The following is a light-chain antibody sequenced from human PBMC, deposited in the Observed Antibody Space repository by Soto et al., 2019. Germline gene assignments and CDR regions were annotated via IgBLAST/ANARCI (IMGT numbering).Light chain of an antibody. CDR3: QQYYSTPYT. V-gene: IGKV4-1*01. J-gene: IGKJ2*01. Sequence: DIVMTQSPDSLAVSLGERATINCKSSQSVLYSSNNKNYLAWYQQKPGQPPKLLIYWASTRESGVTDRFSGSGSGTDFTLTISSRQAEDVAVYYCQQYYSTPYTFGQGTKLEIK. CDR2: WAS. CDR1: QSVLYSSNNKNY.